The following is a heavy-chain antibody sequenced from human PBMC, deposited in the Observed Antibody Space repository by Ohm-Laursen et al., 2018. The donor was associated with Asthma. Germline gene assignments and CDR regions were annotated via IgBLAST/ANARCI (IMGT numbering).Heavy chain of an antibody. V-gene: IGHV3-21*01. Sequence: SLRLSCAASGYTFSRYSIHWARQIPGKGLEWVASISTASSFIYYADSVRGRFTTSRDNARNSVYLQMNSLRAEDTALYYCARIGPEWELPGREYSLHHWGEGTLVTVSS. CDR3: ARIGPEWELPGREYSLHH. J-gene: IGHJ1*01. CDR2: ISTASSFI. D-gene: IGHD1-26*01. CDR1: GYTFSRYS.